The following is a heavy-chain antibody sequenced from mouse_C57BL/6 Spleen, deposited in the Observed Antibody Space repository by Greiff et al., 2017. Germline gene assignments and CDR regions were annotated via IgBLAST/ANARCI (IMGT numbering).Heavy chain of an antibody. V-gene: IGHV5-16*01. D-gene: IGHD2-3*01. CDR2: INYVGSST. J-gene: IGHJ4*01. CDR3: ERGGYYEDYYAMDY. Sequence: EVKLVESEGGLVQPGSSMKLSCTASGFTFSDYYMAWVRQVPEKGLEWVANINYVGSSTYYLDSLNSRFIISRDNAKNILYLQMSSLKSEDTDTYYVERGGYYEDYYAMDYWGQGTSVTVSS. CDR1: GFTFSDYY.